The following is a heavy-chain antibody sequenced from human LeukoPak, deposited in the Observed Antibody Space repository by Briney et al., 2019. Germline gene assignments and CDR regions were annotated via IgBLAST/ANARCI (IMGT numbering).Heavy chain of an antibody. J-gene: IGHJ2*01. CDR1: GGSNSRYY. CDR3: ARDQAFASKSRSEYFDL. Sequence: PSETLSLTCTVAGGSNSRYYESWIRQPAGKGLEWIGRIYTSGSTNYNPSLKSRVTMSVDTSKNQFSLKLRSVSAADTAVYYCARDQAFASKSRSEYFDLWGRGTLVTVSS. D-gene: IGHD1-14*01. CDR2: IYTSGST. V-gene: IGHV4-4*07.